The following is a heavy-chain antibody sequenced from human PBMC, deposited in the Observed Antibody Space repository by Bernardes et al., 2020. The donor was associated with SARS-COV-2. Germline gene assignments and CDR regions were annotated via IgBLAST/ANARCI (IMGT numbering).Heavy chain of an antibody. V-gene: IGHV3-48*03. CDR2: ISITGSDR. CDR1: GFTFSSYE. CDR3: ADSFYGNFNY. J-gene: IGHJ4*02. Sequence: GGTLRLSCVSCGFTFSSYEMNWVRQAPGKGLEWVSYISITGSDRYYADSVRGRFTISRDNAQNSLYLQMNSLRAEDTAVYYCADSFYGNFNYWGQGTLVTVSS. D-gene: IGHD3-10*01.